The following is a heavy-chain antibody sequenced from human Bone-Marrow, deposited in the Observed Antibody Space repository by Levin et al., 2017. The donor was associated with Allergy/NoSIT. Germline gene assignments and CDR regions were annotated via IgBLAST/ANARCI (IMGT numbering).Heavy chain of an antibody. V-gene: IGHV3-21*01. Sequence: GGSLRLSCAASGFTLSGYTIHWVRQAPGKGLEWISSIRSAGTYIHYADSVKGRFTISTDNANNSVSLEMNTLRAADTALYFCARGGGSRKGGLDVWGQGTTVTDSS. CDR3: ARGGGSRKGGLDV. CDR1: GFTLSGYT. CDR2: IRSAGTYI. J-gene: IGHJ6*02. D-gene: IGHD3-10*01.